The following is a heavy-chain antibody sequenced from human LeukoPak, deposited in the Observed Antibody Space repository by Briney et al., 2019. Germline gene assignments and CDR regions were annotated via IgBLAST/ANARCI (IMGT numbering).Heavy chain of an antibody. J-gene: IGHJ6*03. CDR1: GLTFSSDG. CDR2: ISGSGGTT. Sequence: GGSLRLSCAASGLTFSSDGMSWVRQAPGKGLEWVAVISGSGGTTYYADSAKGRFTISRDNSKKTLYLQMSSLGADDTAVYFCAKSIEGVVRGTYYYCSCMDVWGKGTTVTVSS. D-gene: IGHD3-3*01. CDR3: AKSIEGVVRGTYYYCSCMDV. V-gene: IGHV3-23*01.